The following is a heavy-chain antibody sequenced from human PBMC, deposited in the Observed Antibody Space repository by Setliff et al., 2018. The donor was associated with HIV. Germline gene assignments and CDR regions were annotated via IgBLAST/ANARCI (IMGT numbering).Heavy chain of an antibody. CDR3: AKDHATSSWFTALLDY. Sequence: GESLKISCAASGFTFSNYAMSWVRQAPGKELEWVSGISGSAGTTYYADSVKGRFTISRDNSKNTLYLQMNSLRAEDTAVYYCAKDHATSSWFTALLDYWGQGALVTVPS. V-gene: IGHV3-23*01. D-gene: IGHD6-13*01. CDR1: GFTFSNYA. J-gene: IGHJ4*02. CDR2: ISGSAGTT.